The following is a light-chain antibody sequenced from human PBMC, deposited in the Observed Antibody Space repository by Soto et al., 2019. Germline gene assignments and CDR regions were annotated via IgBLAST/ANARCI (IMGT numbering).Light chain of an antibody. V-gene: IGLV9-49*01. CDR3: GADHGSGNNFVSL. CDR2: VGTGGIVG. CDR1: SGYSNYK. J-gene: IGLJ2*01. Sequence: PVLTQPPSASASLGASVTLTCTLSSGYSNYKVDWYQQRPGKGPRFVMRVGTGGIVGSKGDGIPDRFSVLGSGLNRYLTIKNIQEEDESDYHCGADHGSGNNFVSLFGGGTKLTVL.